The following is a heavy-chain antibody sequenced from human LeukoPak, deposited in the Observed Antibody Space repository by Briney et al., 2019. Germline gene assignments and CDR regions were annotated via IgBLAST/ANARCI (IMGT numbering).Heavy chain of an antibody. CDR3: ARSSKSQQWLARDYNWFDP. CDR1: GYTFTGYY. CDR2: INPNSGGT. D-gene: IGHD6-19*01. Sequence: ASVKVSCKASGYTFTGYYMHWVRQAPGQGLEWMGWINPNSGGTNYAQKFQGRVTMTRDTSISTAYMELSRLRSDDTAVYYCARSSKSQQWLARDYNWFDPWGQGTLVTVSS. J-gene: IGHJ5*02. V-gene: IGHV1-2*02.